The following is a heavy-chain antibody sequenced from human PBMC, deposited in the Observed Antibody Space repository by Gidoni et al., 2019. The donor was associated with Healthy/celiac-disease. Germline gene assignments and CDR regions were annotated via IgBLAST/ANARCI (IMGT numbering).Heavy chain of an antibody. CDR1: GGSFSGYY. Sequence: QVQLQQWGAGLLKPSETLSLTCAVYGGSFSGYYWSWIRQPPGKGLEWIGEINHSGSTNYNPSLKSRVTISVDTSKNQFSLKLSSVTAADTAVYYCASLGGAVALTPTVDYWGQGTLVTVSS. CDR2: INHSGST. D-gene: IGHD6-19*01. V-gene: IGHV4-34*01. J-gene: IGHJ4*02. CDR3: ASLGGAVALTPTVDY.